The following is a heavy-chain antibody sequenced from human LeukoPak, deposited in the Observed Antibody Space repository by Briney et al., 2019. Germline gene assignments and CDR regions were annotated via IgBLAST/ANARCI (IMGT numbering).Heavy chain of an antibody. CDR2: IRYDGSNK. V-gene: IGHV3-30*02. CDR1: GFSFSNYG. J-gene: IGHJ4*02. D-gene: IGHD3/OR15-3a*01. Sequence: GGSLRLSSAASGFSFSNYGMHWVRQAPGKGLEWVAFIRYDGSNKYYTDSVKGRFTISRDNSKNTLYLQMNSLRAEDTAVYYCAKEGTDDYWGQGTLVTVSS. CDR3: AKEGTDDY.